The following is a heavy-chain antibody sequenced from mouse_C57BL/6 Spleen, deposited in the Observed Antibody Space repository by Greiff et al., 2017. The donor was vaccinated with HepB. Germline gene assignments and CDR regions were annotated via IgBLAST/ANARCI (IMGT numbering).Heavy chain of an antibody. V-gene: IGHV3-6*01. CDR3: ARAYPY. Sequence: EVKLEESGPGLVKPSQSLSLTCSVPGYSITSGYYWNWIRQFPGNKLEWMGYISYDGSNNYNPSLKNRISITRDTSKNQLFLKLNSVTTEDTATYYCARAYPYWGQGTLVTVSA. CDR2: ISYDGSN. D-gene: IGHD5-1*01. CDR1: GYSITSGYY. J-gene: IGHJ3*01.